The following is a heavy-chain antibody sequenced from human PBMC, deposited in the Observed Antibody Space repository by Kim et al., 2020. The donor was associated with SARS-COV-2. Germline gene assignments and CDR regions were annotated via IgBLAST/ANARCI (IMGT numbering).Heavy chain of an antibody. J-gene: IGHJ4*02. D-gene: IGHD6-19*01. V-gene: IGHV3-64D*09. CDR3: VKDLDSSGWSPAFDY. Sequence: SGKGRLTIARDNSKNTLYLQMSSLRAEDTAVYYCVKDLDSSGWSPAFDYWGQGTLVTVSS.